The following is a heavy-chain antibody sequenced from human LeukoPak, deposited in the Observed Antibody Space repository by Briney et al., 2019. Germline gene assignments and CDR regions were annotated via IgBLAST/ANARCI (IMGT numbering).Heavy chain of an antibody. CDR2: IVGSGGST. D-gene: IGHD3-9*01. CDR3: SKRGDYDVLTGYYDSDF. CDR1: GFTFSNYA. V-gene: IGHV3-23*01. Sequence: GGSLRLSCAGSGFTFSNYAMSWVRQAPGKGLEWVSAIVGSGGSTYYADSVKGRFSISRDNSKNTLFLQMNSLRVEDTVLYYCSKRGDYDVLTGYYDSDFWGQGTLVTVSS. J-gene: IGHJ4*02.